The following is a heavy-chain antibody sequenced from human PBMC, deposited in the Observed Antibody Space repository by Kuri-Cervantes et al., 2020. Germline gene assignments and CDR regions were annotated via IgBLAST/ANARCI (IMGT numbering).Heavy chain of an antibody. V-gene: IGHV3-33*01. CDR3: ARESYGSGSPTNY. D-gene: IGHD3-10*01. Sequence: GGSLRLSCAASGFTFSSYGMHWVRQAPGKGLEWVAVIWYDGSNKYYADSVKGRFTISRDNSKNTLYLQMNSLRAEDTAVYYCARESYGSGSPTNYWGQGTLVTVSS. CDR2: IWYDGSNK. CDR1: GFTFSSYG. J-gene: IGHJ4*02.